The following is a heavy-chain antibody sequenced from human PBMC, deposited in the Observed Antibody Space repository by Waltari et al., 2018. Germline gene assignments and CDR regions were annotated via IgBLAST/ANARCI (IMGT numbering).Heavy chain of an antibody. D-gene: IGHD3-10*01. J-gene: IGHJ4*02. Sequence: QVQLQESGPGLVKPSETLSLTCTVSGGSISSSSYYWGWIRQPPGKGLEWIGSIYYSGSTYYNPSLKSRVTISVDTSKNQFSLKLSSVTAADTAVYYCAITLEFGEFDYWGQGTLVTVSS. V-gene: IGHV4-39*01. CDR1: GGSISSSSYY. CDR3: AITLEFGEFDY. CDR2: IYYSGST.